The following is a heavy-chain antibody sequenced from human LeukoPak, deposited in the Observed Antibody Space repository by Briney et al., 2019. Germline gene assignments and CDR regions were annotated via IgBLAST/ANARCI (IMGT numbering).Heavy chain of an antibody. J-gene: IGHJ4*02. CDR1: GFTVSSNY. D-gene: IGHD3-22*01. V-gene: IGHV3-53*01. CDR2: IYSGGST. Sequence: GGSLRLSCAASGFTVSSNYMSWVRQAPGKGLEWGSVIYSGGSTYYADSVKGRFTISRDNSKNTLYLQMNSLRAEDTAVYYCARSTYYYDSSGYYYVYYFDYWGQGTLVTVSS. CDR3: ARSTYYYDSSGYYYVYYFDY.